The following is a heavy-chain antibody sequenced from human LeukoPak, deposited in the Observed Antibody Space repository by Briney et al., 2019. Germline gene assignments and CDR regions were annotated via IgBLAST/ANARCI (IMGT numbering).Heavy chain of an antibody. CDR2: IYYSGST. CDR3: ARGGWFHDR. J-gene: IGHJ5*02. CDR1: GGSISSYY. V-gene: IGHV4-59*01. Sequence: SETLSLTCIVSGGSISSYYWSWIRQPPGKGLEWIGHIYYSGSTNYNLSLKSRVSISVDTSKNQFSLKMISVTTADTAVYFCARGGWFHDRWGQGTLVTVSS. D-gene: IGHD6-19*01.